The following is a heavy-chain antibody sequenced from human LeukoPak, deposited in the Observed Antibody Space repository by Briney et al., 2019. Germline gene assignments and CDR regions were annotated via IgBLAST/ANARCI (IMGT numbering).Heavy chain of an antibody. V-gene: IGHV3-53*01. D-gene: IGHD3-3*01. Sequence: GGSLRLSCAASGFTVGSNYMSWVRQAPGKGLEWVSVIYSGGSTYYADSVKGRFTISRDNSKNTLYLQMNSLRAEDTAVYYCAVTIFGVVTKHWGQGTLVTVSS. CDR2: IYSGGST. CDR3: AVTIFGVVTKH. J-gene: IGHJ4*02. CDR1: GFTVGSNY.